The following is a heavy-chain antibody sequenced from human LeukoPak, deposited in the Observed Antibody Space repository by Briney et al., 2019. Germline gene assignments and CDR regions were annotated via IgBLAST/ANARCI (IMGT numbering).Heavy chain of an antibody. CDR2: ISAYNGNT. V-gene: IGHV1-18*01. Sequence: ASVKVSCKASGYTFSNYAINWVRQAPGKGLEWMGWISAYNGNTNYAQKLQGRVTMTTDTSTSTAYMELRSLRSDDTAVYYCARDGDPGIAAAGRGFDYWGQGTLVTVSS. CDR3: ARDGDPGIAAAGRGFDY. CDR1: GYTFSNYA. J-gene: IGHJ4*02. D-gene: IGHD6-13*01.